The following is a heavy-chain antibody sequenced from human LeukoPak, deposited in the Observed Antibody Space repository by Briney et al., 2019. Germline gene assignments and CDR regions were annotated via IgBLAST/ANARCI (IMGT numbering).Heavy chain of an antibody. CDR1: GFTFSSYG. CDR3: AKDPEGSSGWLD. Sequence: GGSLRLSCAASGFTFSSYGMHWVRQAPGKGLEWVAVISYDGSNKYYADSVKGRFTNSRDNSKNTLYLQMNSLRAEDTAVYYCAKDPEGSSGWLDWGQGTLVTVSS. CDR2: ISYDGSNK. D-gene: IGHD6-19*01. J-gene: IGHJ4*02. V-gene: IGHV3-30*18.